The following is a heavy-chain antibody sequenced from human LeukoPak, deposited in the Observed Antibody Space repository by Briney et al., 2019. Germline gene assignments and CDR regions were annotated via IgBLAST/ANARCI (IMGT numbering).Heavy chain of an antibody. Sequence: GESLRLSCAVPGIKFSDAWMSWVRQAPGKGPEWVGRIKSKGSGGTIDYIAPVEGRFTISRDDSKNMVYLQINSLKSEDTAVYYCTWIQKVVGGFWGHGTMVTVSS. D-gene: IGHD5-18*01. CDR2: IKSKGSGGTI. CDR3: TWIQKVVGGF. CDR1: GIKFSDAW. V-gene: IGHV3-15*01. J-gene: IGHJ3*01.